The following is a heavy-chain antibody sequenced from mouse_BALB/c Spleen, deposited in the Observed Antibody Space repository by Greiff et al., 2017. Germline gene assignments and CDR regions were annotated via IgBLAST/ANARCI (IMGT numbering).Heavy chain of an antibody. CDR3: AKEGGYRYDIDY. V-gene: IGHV5-6-3*01. J-gene: IGHJ2*01. Sequence: EVKLVESGGGLVQPGGSLKLSCAVSGFTFSSYGMSWVRQTPDKRLELVATINSNGGSTYYPDSVKGRFTISRDNAKNTLYLQMSSLKSEDTAMYYCAKEGGYRYDIDYWGQGTTLTVSS. CDR1: GFTFSSYG. D-gene: IGHD2-14*01. CDR2: INSNGGST.